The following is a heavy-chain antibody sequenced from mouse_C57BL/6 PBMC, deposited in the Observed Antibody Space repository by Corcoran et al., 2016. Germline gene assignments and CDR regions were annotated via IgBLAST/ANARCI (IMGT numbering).Heavy chain of an antibody. CDR2: INPNNGGT. Sequence: EVQLQQSGPELVKPGASVKISCKASGYTFTDYYMNWVKQSHGKSLEWIGDINPNNGGTSYNQKFKGKATLTVDKSSSTAYMELRSLTSEDSAVYYCARGTTVVPSFAYWGQGTLVTVSA. J-gene: IGHJ3*01. CDR1: GYTFTDYY. V-gene: IGHV1-26*01. CDR3: ARGTTVVPSFAY. D-gene: IGHD1-1*01.